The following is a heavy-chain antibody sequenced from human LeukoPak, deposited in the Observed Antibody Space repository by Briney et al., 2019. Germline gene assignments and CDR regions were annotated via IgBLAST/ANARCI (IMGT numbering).Heavy chain of an antibody. CDR3: ARSRSRYGSGSPPGGMDV. V-gene: IGHV3-33*01. Sequence: GGSLRLSCAASGFTFSSYGMHWVRQAPGKGLEWVAVIWYDGSNKYYADSVKGRFTISRDNSKNTLYLQMNSLRAEDTAVYYCARSRSRYGSGSPPGGMDVWGQGTTVTVSS. CDR1: GFTFSSYG. D-gene: IGHD3-10*01. J-gene: IGHJ6*02. CDR2: IWYDGSNK.